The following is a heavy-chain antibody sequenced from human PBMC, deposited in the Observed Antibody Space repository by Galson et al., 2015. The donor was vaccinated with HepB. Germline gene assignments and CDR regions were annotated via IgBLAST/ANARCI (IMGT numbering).Heavy chain of an antibody. CDR3: AKVFPEKTDGWYRQALYYCDS. Sequence: SLRLSCAASGFTFSYYAMAWVRQAPGKGLEWISAITPSGDNTYSADSMKGRFFISRDNSLNTLFLQMNSLRADDTAIYFCAKVFPEKTDGWYRQALYYCDSWGQGTRVTVSS. D-gene: IGHD6-19*01. J-gene: IGHJ4*02. CDR1: GFTFSYYA. V-gene: IGHV3-23*01. CDR2: ITPSGDNT.